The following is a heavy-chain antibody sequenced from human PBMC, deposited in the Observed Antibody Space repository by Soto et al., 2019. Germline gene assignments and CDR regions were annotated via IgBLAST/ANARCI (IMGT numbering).Heavy chain of an antibody. CDR3: ARGGYCSGGRCYYWAFDI. Sequence: QVQLVQSGAEVKKPGSSVKVSCKASGGTFSSYTISWVRQAPGQGLEWMGRIIPILGIANYAQKFQGRVTITADKSTSTAYMELSSLRSEDTAVYYWARGGYCSGGRCYYWAFDIWGQGTMVTVSS. CDR2: IIPILGIA. CDR1: GGTFSSYT. J-gene: IGHJ3*02. V-gene: IGHV1-69*02. D-gene: IGHD2-15*01.